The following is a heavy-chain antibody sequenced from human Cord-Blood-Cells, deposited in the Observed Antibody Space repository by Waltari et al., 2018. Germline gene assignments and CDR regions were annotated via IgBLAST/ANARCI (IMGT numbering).Heavy chain of an antibody. Sequence: QVQLQESGPGLVKPSETLSLTCAVSGYSISRGYYWGWIRPPPGKGLEWIGSIHHSGSTYYNPSLKSRVTISVDTSKNQFSLKLSSVTAADTAVYYCARESPYCTGGVCYTDAFDIWGQGTMVTVSS. J-gene: IGHJ3*02. D-gene: IGHD2-8*02. V-gene: IGHV4-38-2*02. CDR1: GYSISRGYY. CDR3: ARESPYCTGGVCYTDAFDI. CDR2: IHHSGST.